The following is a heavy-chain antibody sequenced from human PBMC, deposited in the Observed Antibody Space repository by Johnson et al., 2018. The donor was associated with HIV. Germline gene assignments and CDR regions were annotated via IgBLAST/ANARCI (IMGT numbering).Heavy chain of an antibody. V-gene: IGHV3-30*04. CDR3: ARGGEYSSSLYAFDI. J-gene: IGHJ3*02. CDR2: ISYDGSNK. Sequence: QMQLVESGGGVVQPGRSLRLSCAASAFTFSSYAMHWVRQAPGKGLEWVAVISYDGSNKYYADSVKGRFTISRDNPKNTLYLQMNSLRAEDTAVYYCARGGEYSSSLYAFDIWGQGTMVTVSS. D-gene: IGHD6-13*01. CDR1: AFTFSSYA.